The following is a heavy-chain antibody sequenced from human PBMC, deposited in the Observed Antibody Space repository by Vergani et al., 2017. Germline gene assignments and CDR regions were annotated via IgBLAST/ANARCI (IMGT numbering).Heavy chain of an antibody. CDR1: GGSFSGYY. CDR2: INHSGST. V-gene: IGHV4-34*01. J-gene: IGHJ5*02. Sequence: QVQLQQWGAGLLKPSETLSLTCAVYGGSFSGYYWSWFRQPPGKGLEWIGEINHSGSTNYNPSLKSRVTISVDTSKNQFSLKLSSVTAADTAVYYCARGVGAWDNWFDPWGQGTLVTVSS. D-gene: IGHD1-26*01. CDR3: ARGVGAWDNWFDP.